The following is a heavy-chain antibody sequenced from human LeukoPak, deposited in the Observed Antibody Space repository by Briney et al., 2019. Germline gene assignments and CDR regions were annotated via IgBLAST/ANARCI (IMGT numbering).Heavy chain of an antibody. V-gene: IGHV3-9*01. J-gene: IGHJ3*02. CDR3: ARDEEWELPKLNAVDI. CDR2: ISWNSGSI. D-gene: IGHD1-26*01. Sequence: PGGSLRLSCAASGFTFDDYAMHWVRQAPGKGLEWVSGISWNSGSIGYADSVKGRFTISRDNAKNSLYLQMNSLRAEDTALYYCARDEEWELPKLNAVDIWGQGTMVTVSS. CDR1: GFTFDDYA.